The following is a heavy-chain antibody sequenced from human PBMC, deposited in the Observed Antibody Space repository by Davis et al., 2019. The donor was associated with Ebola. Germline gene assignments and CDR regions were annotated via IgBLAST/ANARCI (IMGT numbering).Heavy chain of an antibody. D-gene: IGHD6-13*01. V-gene: IGHV1-8*01. CDR3: ARGGMIAAAVLYYYYGMDV. Sequence: ASVKASCKASGYTFTSYDINWGRQATGQGLEWMGWMNPNSGNTGYAQKLQGRVTMTRNTSISTAYMELSSLRSEDTAVYYCARGGMIAAAVLYYYYGMDVWGKGTTVTVSS. CDR2: MNPNSGNT. J-gene: IGHJ6*04. CDR1: GYTFTSYD.